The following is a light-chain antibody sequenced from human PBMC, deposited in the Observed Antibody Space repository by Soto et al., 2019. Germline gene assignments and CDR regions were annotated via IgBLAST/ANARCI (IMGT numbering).Light chain of an antibody. J-gene: IGLJ3*02. CDR2: EVS. CDR1: SSDVGGYNY. CDR3: SSYTSDSTGV. Sequence: QSALTQPASVSGSPGQSITISCTGTSSDVGGYNYVSWYQQHPGKAPKLMIYEVSYRPSGVSSRFSGSKSGNTASLTISGLQAEDEADYYCSSYTSDSTGVFGGGTKLTVL. V-gene: IGLV2-14*01.